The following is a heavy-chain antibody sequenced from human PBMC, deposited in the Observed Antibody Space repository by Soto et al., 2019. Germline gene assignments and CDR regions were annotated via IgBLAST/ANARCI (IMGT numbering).Heavy chain of an antibody. V-gene: IGHV1-2*02. Sequence: ASVKVSCKASGYSFAGYLLHWVRQAPGQGLEWMGWINTDSGDTKYARKFQGRVTITADESTSTAYMELSSLRSEDTAVYYCARRAAAGTLDWFDPWGQGTLVTVSS. CDR2: INTDSGDT. J-gene: IGHJ5*02. D-gene: IGHD6-13*01. CDR3: ARRAAAGTLDWFDP. CDR1: GYSFAGYL.